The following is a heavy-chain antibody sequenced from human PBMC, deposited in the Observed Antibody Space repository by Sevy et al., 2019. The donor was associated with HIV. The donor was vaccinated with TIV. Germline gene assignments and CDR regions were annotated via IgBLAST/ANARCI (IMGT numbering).Heavy chain of an antibody. D-gene: IGHD2-21*02. CDR1: GGRLSNYG. CDR3: ASVRPCGGDCYFFDS. CDR2: IIPRVGLA. Sequence: ASVKVSCKASGGRLSNYGMNCVRQAPGQGLEWTGGIIPRVGLANNAQKLQGRVTISADESTNTMYIEVRSLTFEDTGVYYCASVRPCGGDCYFFDSWGQGTLVTVSS. J-gene: IGHJ4*02. V-gene: IGHV1-69*10.